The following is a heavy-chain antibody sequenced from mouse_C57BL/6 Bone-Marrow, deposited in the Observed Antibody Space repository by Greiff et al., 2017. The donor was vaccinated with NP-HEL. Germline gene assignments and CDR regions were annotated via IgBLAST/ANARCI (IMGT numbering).Heavy chain of an antibody. D-gene: IGHD1-1*01. CDR1: GYTFTSYW. CDR2: IYPGNSDT. Sequence: VQLQQSGTVLARPGASVKMSCKTSGYTFTSYWMHWVKQRPGQGLEWIGAIYPGNSDTSYNQKFKGKAKLTAVTSASTAYMELSSLTNEDSAVYYCTKGYGSSSIYAMDYWGQGTSVTVSS. J-gene: IGHJ4*01. V-gene: IGHV1-5*01. CDR3: TKGYGSSSIYAMDY.